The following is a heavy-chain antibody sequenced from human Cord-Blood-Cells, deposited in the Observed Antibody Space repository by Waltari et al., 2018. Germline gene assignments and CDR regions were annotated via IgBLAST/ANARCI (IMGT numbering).Heavy chain of an antibody. CDR3: ARDSGSYFIY. Sequence: QVQLVQSGAEVKKPGSSVKVSCKASGGTFSSYAISWVRQAPGQGVEWMGGIILIFGAANDGQKFHGRVTITEDESTGTAYMELSRLRSEDTAGDYCARDSGSYFIYWGQGTLVTGCS. J-gene: IGHJ4*02. V-gene: IGHV1-69*01. CDR1: GGTFSSYA. D-gene: IGHD1-26*01. CDR2: IILIFGAA.